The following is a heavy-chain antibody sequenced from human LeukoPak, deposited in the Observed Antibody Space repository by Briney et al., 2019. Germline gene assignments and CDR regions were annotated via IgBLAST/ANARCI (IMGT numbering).Heavy chain of an antibody. D-gene: IGHD1-26*01. CDR1: GFTFSSYS. V-gene: IGHV3-53*01. CDR2: IYSGGST. J-gene: IGHJ4*02. CDR3: ARGLVGVTSLDY. Sequence: SGGSLRLSCAASGFTFSSYSMNWVRQAPGKGLEWVSFIYSGGSTYYADSVKGRFTISRDNSKNTLYLQMNSLRADDTAVYYCARGLVGVTSLDYWGQGTLVTVSS.